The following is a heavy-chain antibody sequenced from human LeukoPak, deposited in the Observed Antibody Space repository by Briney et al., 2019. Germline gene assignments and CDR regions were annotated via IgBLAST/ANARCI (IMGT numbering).Heavy chain of an antibody. J-gene: IGHJ5*02. V-gene: IGHV3-49*03. Sequence: GGSLRLSCTAPGFTFGDYAMSWFRQAPGKGLEWVGFIRSKAYGGTTEYAASVKGRFTISRDDSKSIAYLQMNSLKTEDTAVYYCTRDVMRCSGGSCLEYWFDPWGQGTLVTVSS. CDR2: IRSKAYGGTT. D-gene: IGHD2-15*01. CDR3: TRDVMRCSGGSCLEYWFDP. CDR1: GFTFGDYA.